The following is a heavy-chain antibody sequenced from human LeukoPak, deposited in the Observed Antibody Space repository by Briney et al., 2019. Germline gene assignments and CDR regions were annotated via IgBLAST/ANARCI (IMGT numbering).Heavy chain of an antibody. CDR3: ARAQILYCSDGSCYLKGFDS. J-gene: IGHJ4*02. D-gene: IGHD2-15*01. CDR2: IYTSGST. CDR1: GGSISSGSYY. V-gene: IGHV4-61*02. Sequence: PSQTLSLTCTVSGGSISSGSYYWSWIRQPAGKGLEWIGRIYTSGSTNYNPSLKSRVSISVDTSQNQFSLKLSSVTAADTAVYYCARAQILYCSDGSCYLKGFDSWGQGTLVTVSS.